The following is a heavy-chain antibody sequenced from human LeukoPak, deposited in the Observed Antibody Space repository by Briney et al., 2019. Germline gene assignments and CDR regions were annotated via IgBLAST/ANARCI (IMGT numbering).Heavy chain of an antibody. J-gene: IGHJ4*02. CDR1: GGSISSGSYY. V-gene: IGHV4-61*02. D-gene: IGHD4-17*01. CDR2: IYTSEST. Sequence: SQTLSFTCTVSGGSISSGSYYWGWIRQPAGKGLEWIGRIYTSESTIYNPSLKSRVTISVDTSKNQFSLRLSSVTAAYTAVYYCARERINYGDYPIDYWGQGTLVTVSS. CDR3: ARERINYGDYPIDY.